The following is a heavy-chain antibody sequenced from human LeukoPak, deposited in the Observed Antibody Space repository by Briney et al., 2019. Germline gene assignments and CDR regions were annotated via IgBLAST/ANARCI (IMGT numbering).Heavy chain of an antibody. CDR1: GVSITTYY. CDR3: AREYSTSSEGDYFDY. J-gene: IGHJ4*02. CDR2: IYHSGST. V-gene: IGHV4-59*01. D-gene: IGHD6-6*01. Sequence: SETLSLTCSVSGVSITTYYWTWIRQPPGKGLEGIGYIYHSGSTNYNPSLKSRVTISLDTSRNQFSLRLSSVTAADTAVYFCAREYSTSSEGDYFDYWGQGSLVTVSS.